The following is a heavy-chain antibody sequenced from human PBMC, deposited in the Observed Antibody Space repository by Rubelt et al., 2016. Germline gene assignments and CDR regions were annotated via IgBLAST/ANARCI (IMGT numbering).Heavy chain of an antibody. CDR3: VSSGYYDFWSGTY. CDR1: GFTFGTYW. D-gene: IGHD3-3*01. J-gene: IGHJ4*02. V-gene: IGHV3-7*01. CDR2: IRQDGNEK. Sequence: EVQLVESGGGLVQPGGSLRLSCAASGFTFGTYWMTWVRQPPGKGLEWVTNIRQDGNEKHYVDSVKGRFTVSRDNAKNLLCLQMNGLRGEDTAVYYCVSSGYYDFWSGTYWGQGALVTVSA.